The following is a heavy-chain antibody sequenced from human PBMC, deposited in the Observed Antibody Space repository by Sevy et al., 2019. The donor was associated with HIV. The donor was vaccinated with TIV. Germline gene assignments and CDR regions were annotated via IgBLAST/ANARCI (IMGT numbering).Heavy chain of an antibody. CDR3: ARWRARYCSSTSCPTGFDP. CDR1: VFTFSSYE. D-gene: IGHD2-2*01. V-gene: IGHV3-48*03. CDR2: ISSSGSTI. Sequence: GGSLRLSCAASVFTFSSYEMNWVRQAPGKGLEWVSYISSSGSTIYYADSVKGRFTISRDNAKNSLYLQMNSLRAEDTAVYYCARWRARYCSSTSCPTGFDPWGQGTLVTVSS. J-gene: IGHJ5*02.